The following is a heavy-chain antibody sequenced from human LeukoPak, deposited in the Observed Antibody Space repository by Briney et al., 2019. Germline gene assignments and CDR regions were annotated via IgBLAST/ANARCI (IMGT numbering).Heavy chain of an antibody. CDR2: MNPNSGNT. Sequence: ASVKGSCKASGYTFTSYDFNWVRQATGQGLEWMGWMNPNSGNTGYAQKFQGRVTITRNTSISTAYMELSSLRSEDTAVYYCARGNRRFGELLPGYWGQGTLVTVSS. CDR1: GYTFTSYD. V-gene: IGHV1-8*03. CDR3: ARGNRRFGELLPGY. D-gene: IGHD3-10*01. J-gene: IGHJ4*02.